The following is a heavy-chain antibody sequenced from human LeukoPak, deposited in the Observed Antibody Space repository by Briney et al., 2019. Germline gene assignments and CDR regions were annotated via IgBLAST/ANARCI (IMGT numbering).Heavy chain of an antibody. CDR1: GFKFDDYG. CDR3: ARESFAARWD. CDR2: IHWNGGGT. V-gene: IGHV3-20*04. J-gene: IGHJ4*02. D-gene: IGHD6-6*01. Sequence: PGGSLRLSCAAAGFKFDDYGMSWVRQAPGKGLEWVSGIHWNGGGTGYADSVKGRFTISRDNAKNSLYLQMNSLTAEDTAVYYCARESFAARWDWGQGTLVTVSS.